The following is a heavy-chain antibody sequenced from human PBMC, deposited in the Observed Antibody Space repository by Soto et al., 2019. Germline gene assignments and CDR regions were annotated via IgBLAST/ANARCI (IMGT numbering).Heavy chain of an antibody. D-gene: IGHD6-25*01. CDR1: GGSISSGDYY. CDR2: IYYSGST. Sequence: QVQLQESGPGLVKPSQTLSLTCTVSGGSISSGDYYWRWIRQPPGKGLEWIGYIYYSGSTYYNPSRKSRVTISVDTSKNQFSLKLSSVTAADTAVYYCARERRRLLRYYFDYWGQGTLVTVSS. V-gene: IGHV4-30-4*01. CDR3: ARERRRLLRYYFDY. J-gene: IGHJ4*02.